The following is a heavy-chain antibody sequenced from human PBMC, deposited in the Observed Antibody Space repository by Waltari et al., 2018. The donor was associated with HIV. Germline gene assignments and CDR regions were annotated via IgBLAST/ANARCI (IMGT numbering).Heavy chain of an antibody. D-gene: IGHD1-26*01. Sequence: QVQLQQSGPGLVKPSQTLSLTCTVSGGSISSDNYYWNWIRQHPGKGLEWIGYIFYSGRTYYNPSRKSRVTISVDTSKNQGSLKLNSVTAADTAVYYCARGDGDRPRRAVDVWGQGTTVTVSS. CDR1: GGSISSDNYY. CDR2: IFYSGRT. CDR3: ARGDGDRPRRAVDV. J-gene: IGHJ6*02. V-gene: IGHV4-31*03.